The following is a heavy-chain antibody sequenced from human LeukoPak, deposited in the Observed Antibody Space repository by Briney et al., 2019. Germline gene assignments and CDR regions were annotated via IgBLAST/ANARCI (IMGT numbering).Heavy chain of an antibody. CDR2: ISSSGSTI. V-gene: IGHV3-48*03. CDR1: GFTFSSYE. CDR3: ARTAASSSWQYYYYYGMDV. Sequence: GGSLRLSCAASGFTFSSYEMNWVRQAPGKGLEWVSYISSSGSTIYYADSVKGRFTISRDNAKNSLYLQMNSLRAEDTAVYYCARTAASSSWQYYYYYGMDVWGQGTTVTVSS. J-gene: IGHJ6*02. D-gene: IGHD6-13*01.